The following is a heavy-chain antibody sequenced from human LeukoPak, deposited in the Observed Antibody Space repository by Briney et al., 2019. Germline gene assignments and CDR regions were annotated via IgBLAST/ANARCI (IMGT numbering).Heavy chain of an antibody. CDR2: ISSSSSYI. CDR3: AREGITILGVVTSFDY. D-gene: IGHD3-3*01. CDR1: GFTFSSYS. J-gene: IGHJ4*02. V-gene: IGHV3-21*01. Sequence: GGSLRLSCAASGFTFSSYSMNWVRQAPGKGLEWVSSISSSSSYIYYADSVKGRFTISRDNAKNSLYLQMNSLRAEDAAVYYCAREGITILGVVTSFDYWGQGTLLTVS.